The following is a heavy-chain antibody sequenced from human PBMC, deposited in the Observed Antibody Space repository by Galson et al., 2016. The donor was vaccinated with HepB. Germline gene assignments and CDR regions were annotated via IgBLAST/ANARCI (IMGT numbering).Heavy chain of an antibody. Sequence: SETLSLTCAVYGGSLSGYYWTWIRQPPGKGLEWIGEINHSGSTGSTNYNPSLKSRVTISVDTSQNQFSLKLSPVTAADTAVYYCARDNTGSHGSGFDYWGQGTLVTVSS. D-gene: IGHD2-15*01. CDR2: INHSGSTGST. V-gene: IGHV4-34*01. CDR1: GGSLSGYY. J-gene: IGHJ4*02. CDR3: ARDNTGSHGSGFDY.